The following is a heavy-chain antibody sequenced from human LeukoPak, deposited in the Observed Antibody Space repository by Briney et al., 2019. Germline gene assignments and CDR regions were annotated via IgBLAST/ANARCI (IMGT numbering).Heavy chain of an antibody. J-gene: IGHJ1*01. D-gene: IGHD6-19*01. V-gene: IGHV3-43*02. Sequence: PGGSLRLSCAASGFTFDDYAMHWVRQAPGKGLEWVSLISGDGGSTYYADSVKGRFTISRDNSKNTLYLQMNSLRAEDTAVYYCAKSLSSGWYDGYFQHWGQGTLVTVSS. CDR1: GFTFDDYA. CDR3: AKSLSSGWYDGYFQH. CDR2: ISGDGGST.